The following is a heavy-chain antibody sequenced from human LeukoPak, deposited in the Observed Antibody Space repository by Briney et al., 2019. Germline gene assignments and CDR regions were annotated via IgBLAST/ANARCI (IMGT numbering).Heavy chain of an antibody. V-gene: IGHV4-59*11. Sequence: SETLSLTCTVTGASISSHYWSWIRQPPGKGPECIGSIYPGGSIDYNPSLKSRATISGDSSKNHLSLKLTSVTAADTATYYCVKVGYGSGTWGWFDPWGQGTLVSVSA. CDR3: VKVGYGSGTWGWFDP. J-gene: IGHJ5*02. CDR1: GASISSHY. D-gene: IGHD3-10*01. CDR2: IYPGGSI.